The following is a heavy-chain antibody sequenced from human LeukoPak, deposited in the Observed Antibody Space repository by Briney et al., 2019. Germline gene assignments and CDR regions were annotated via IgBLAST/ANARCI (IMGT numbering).Heavy chain of an antibody. CDR2: IYTSGST. D-gene: IGHD1-26*01. CDR1: GGPISSYY. V-gene: IGHV4-4*07. CDR3: ARVSRVMGATPANWFDP. Sequence: SETLSLTCTVSGGPISSYYWSWIRQPAGKGLEWIGRIYTSGSTNYNPSLKSRVTMSVDTSKNQFSLKLSSVTAADTAVYYCARVSRVMGATPANWFDPWGQGTLVTVSS. J-gene: IGHJ5*02.